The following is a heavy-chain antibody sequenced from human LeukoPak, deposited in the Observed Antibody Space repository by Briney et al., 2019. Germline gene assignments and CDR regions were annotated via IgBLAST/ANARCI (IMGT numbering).Heavy chain of an antibody. J-gene: IGHJ4*02. CDR3: AKVPRTYSSGYYFDS. D-gene: IGHD6-19*01. CDR1: VFTFDAYA. CDR2: ISWNSGYI. V-gene: IGHV3-9*01. Sequence: GRSLRLSCAASVFTFDAYAMHCVRQAPGKGLEWLSIISWNSGYIDYADSVKGRFTISRDNAKNSLFLQMDSLRTEDTAFYYCAKVPRTYSSGYYFDSWGQGTLVTVSS.